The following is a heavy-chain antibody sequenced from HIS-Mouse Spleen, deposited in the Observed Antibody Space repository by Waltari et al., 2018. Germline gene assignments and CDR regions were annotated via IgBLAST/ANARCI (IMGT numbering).Heavy chain of an antibody. V-gene: IGHV4-39*07. D-gene: IGHD6-13*01. J-gene: IGHJ2*01. CDR1: GGSISSSSYY. CDR2: IYYSGRT. Sequence: QLQLQESGPGLVKPSETLSLTCTVSGGSISSSSYYWGWIRQPPGKGLGWIGSIYYSGRTYSNPSLKSRVTISVDTSKNQFSLKLSSVTAADTAVYYCAREIPYSSSWYDWYFDLWGRGTLVTVSS. CDR3: AREIPYSSSWYDWYFDL.